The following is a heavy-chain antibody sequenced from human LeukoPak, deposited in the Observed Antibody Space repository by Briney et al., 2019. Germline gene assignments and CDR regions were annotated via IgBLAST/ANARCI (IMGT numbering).Heavy chain of an antibody. Sequence: ASVKVSCKASGYTFTGYYMHWVRQAPGQGLEWMGWINPNSGGTNYAQKFQGRVTMTRDTSISTAYMELSRLRSDDTAVCYCARVYDFWSGYYPPDYWGQGTLVTVSS. J-gene: IGHJ4*02. CDR1: GYTFTGYY. V-gene: IGHV1-2*02. CDR2: INPNSGGT. D-gene: IGHD3-3*01. CDR3: ARVYDFWSGYYPPDY.